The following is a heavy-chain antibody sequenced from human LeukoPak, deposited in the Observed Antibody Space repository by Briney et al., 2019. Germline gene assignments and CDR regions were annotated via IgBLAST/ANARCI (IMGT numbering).Heavy chain of an antibody. Sequence: PGGSLRLSCAASGFTFSSYSMNWVRQAPGKGLEWVSSISSSSSYIYYADSVKGRFTISRDNAKNSLYLQMNSLRAGDTAVYYCAREGLYGDYYDSSGYYFDYWGQGTLVTVSS. CDR1: GFTFSSYS. V-gene: IGHV3-21*01. CDR2: ISSSSSYI. D-gene: IGHD3-22*01. J-gene: IGHJ4*02. CDR3: AREGLYGDYYDSSGYYFDY.